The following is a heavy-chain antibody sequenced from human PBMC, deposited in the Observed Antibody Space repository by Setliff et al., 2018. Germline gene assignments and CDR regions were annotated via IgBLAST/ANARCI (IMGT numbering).Heavy chain of an antibody. CDR2: ITDDGGTT. V-gene: IGHV3-23*01. J-gene: IGHJ4*02. Sequence: GGSLRLSCRTSGFTFSSYTMNWVRQAPGKGLEWVSAITDDGGTTHYAGSVMGRFTIARDNSNSALYLQMNSLRAEDTGVYYCAKDTHYYASSGYYCFDYWGQGTLVTVSS. CDR3: AKDTHYYASSGYYCFDY. CDR1: GFTFSSYT. D-gene: IGHD3-22*01.